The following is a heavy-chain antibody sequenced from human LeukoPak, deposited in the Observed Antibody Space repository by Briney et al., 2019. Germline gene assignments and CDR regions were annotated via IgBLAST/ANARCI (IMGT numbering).Heavy chain of an antibody. Sequence: GGSLRLSCAASGFTSSSYAMHWVRQAPGKGLEWVAVISYDGSNKYYADSVKGRFTISRDNSKNTLYLQMNSLRAEDTAVYYCARASRGPGGAFDIWGQGTMVTVSS. D-gene: IGHD3-10*01. V-gene: IGHV3-30-3*01. CDR3: ARASRGPGGAFDI. CDR1: GFTSSSYA. J-gene: IGHJ3*02. CDR2: ISYDGSNK.